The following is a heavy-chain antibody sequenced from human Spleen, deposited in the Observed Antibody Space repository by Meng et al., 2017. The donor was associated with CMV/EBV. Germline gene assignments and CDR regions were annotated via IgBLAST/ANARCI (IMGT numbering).Heavy chain of an antibody. J-gene: IGHJ6*02. CDR1: GFTFSSYG. Sequence: LSLTCAASGFTFSSYGMHWVRQAPGKGLEWVAFIRYDGSNKYYADSVKGRFTISRDNSKNTLYLQMNSLRAEDTAVYYCAKGKAYYDSSGYYYVDYGMDVWGQGTTVTVSS. V-gene: IGHV3-30*02. CDR2: IRYDGSNK. D-gene: IGHD3-22*01. CDR3: AKGKAYYDSSGYYYVDYGMDV.